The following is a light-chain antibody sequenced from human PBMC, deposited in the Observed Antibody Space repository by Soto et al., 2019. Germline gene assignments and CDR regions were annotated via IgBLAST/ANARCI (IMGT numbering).Light chain of an antibody. V-gene: IGKV3-20*01. J-gene: IGKJ1*01. CDR3: QQYVTSSPRT. CDR2: GIS. Sequence: EIVLTQSPGTLSLSPGERATLSCRASHTISSSYLAWYQQKPGQAPRLLMYGISRRATGIPDRFSGSGSGTDFTITITRLEPEDFAVYYCQQYVTSSPRTFGQGTTVDSK. CDR1: HTISSSY.